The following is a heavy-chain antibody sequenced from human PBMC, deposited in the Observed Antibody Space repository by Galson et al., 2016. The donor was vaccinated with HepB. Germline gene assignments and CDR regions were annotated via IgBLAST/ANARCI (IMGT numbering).Heavy chain of an antibody. CDR3: STADY. V-gene: IGHV4-39*03. J-gene: IGHJ4*02. D-gene: IGHD2/OR15-2a*01. CDR1: GGSISTLKYY. CDR2: VYTGGTT. Sequence: SETLSLTCTVSGGSISTLKYYWGWIRQPPGKGLEWIGSVYTGGTTYYSPSLESRVTISVDTSTNQFSLRLTSVTAADTAFYYCSTADYWGPGRLVTVSS.